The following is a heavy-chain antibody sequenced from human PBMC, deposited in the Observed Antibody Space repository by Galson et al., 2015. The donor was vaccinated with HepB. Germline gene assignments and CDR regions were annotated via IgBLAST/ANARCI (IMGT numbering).Heavy chain of an antibody. CDR1: GFTFSSYA. J-gene: IGHJ6*02. V-gene: IGHV3-23*01. CDR2: ISGSGGST. D-gene: IGHD3-10*01. Sequence: SLRLSCAASGFTFSSYAMSWVRQAPGKGLEWVSAISGSGGSTYYADSVKGRFTISRDNSKNTLYLQMNSLRAEDTAVYYCAKAGKREWFGELVKWGYYYYYGMDVWGQGTTVTVSS. CDR3: AKAGKREWFGELVKWGYYYYYGMDV.